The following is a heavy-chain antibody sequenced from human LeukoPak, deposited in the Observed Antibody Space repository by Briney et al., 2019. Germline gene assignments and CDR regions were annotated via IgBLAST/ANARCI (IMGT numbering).Heavy chain of an antibody. V-gene: IGHV3-30*04. CDR2: ISYDGSNK. Sequence: GGSLRLSCAASGFTFSSYAMHWVRQAPGKGLEWVAVISYDGSNKYYADSVKGRFTISRDNSKNTLYLQMNSLRAEDTAVYYCARKGAMVRGVIITRGYFDYWGQGTLVTVSS. J-gene: IGHJ4*02. CDR3: ARKGAMVRGVIITRGYFDY. D-gene: IGHD3-10*01. CDR1: GFTFSSYA.